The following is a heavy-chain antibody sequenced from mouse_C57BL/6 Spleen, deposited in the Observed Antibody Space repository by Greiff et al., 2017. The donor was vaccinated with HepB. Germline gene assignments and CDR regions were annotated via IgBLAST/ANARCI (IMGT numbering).Heavy chain of an antibody. V-gene: IGHV1-7*01. CDR3: AREPAQALLAY. CDR1: GYTFTSYW. Sequence: VQLQQSGAELAKPGASVTLSCKASGYTFTSYWMHWVNQRPGQGLEWIGYINPSSGYTKYNQKFKDKATLTADKSSSTAYMQLSSLTYEDSAVYYCAREPAQALLAYWGQGTLVTVSA. J-gene: IGHJ3*01. D-gene: IGHD3-2*02. CDR2: INPSSGYT.